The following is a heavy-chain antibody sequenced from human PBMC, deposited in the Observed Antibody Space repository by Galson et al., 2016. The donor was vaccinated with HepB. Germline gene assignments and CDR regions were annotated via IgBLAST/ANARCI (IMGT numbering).Heavy chain of an antibody. J-gene: IGHJ3*01. CDR1: GGSISSTTYQ. Sequence: LSLTCSVSGGSISSTTYQWGWIRQPPGKGLEWIGNIYYSGSTKYNPSLESRVTISIDTSKNKFFLKLSPVTATDTAVYYCARPFYDILTGYSLAFGVWGQGTMVTVAS. V-gene: IGHV4-39*01. CDR3: ARPFYDILTGYSLAFGV. CDR2: IYYSGST. D-gene: IGHD3-9*01.